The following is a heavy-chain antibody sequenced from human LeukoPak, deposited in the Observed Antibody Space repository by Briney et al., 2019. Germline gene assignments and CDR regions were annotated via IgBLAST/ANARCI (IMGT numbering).Heavy chain of an antibody. D-gene: IGHD6-6*01. CDR1: GFTFSSYA. Sequence: GGSLRLSCAASGFTFSSYAMSWVRQAPGKGLEWVSAISGSGGSTYYADSVKGRFTISRDNSKNTLYLQMNSLRAEDTAVYYCARYSSSSVLMLGYYYYYMDVWGKGTTVTVSS. CDR2: ISGSGGST. CDR3: ARYSSSSVLMLGYYYYYMDV. J-gene: IGHJ6*03. V-gene: IGHV3-23*01.